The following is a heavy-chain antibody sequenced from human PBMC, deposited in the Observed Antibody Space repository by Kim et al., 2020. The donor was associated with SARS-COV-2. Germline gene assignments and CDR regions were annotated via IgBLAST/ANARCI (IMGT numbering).Heavy chain of an antibody. Sequence: GGSLRLSCAASGFTFSSVGMHWVRQAPGKGLEWVAVIWFDGRNKYYADSVKGRFTISRDNSKNTLYLQMNSLRGEDTAVYYCARDGGSYSVDYWGQGTLVTVSS. CDR2: IWFDGRNK. V-gene: IGHV3-33*01. J-gene: IGHJ4*02. CDR3: ARDGGSYSVDY. D-gene: IGHD1-26*01. CDR1: GFTFSSVG.